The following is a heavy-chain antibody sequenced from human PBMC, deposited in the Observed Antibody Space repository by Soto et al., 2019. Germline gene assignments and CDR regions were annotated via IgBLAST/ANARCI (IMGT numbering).Heavy chain of an antibody. CDR3: ARGLGGSYFIAY. J-gene: IGHJ4*02. Sequence: QVQLVESGGGLVKPGGSLRLSCAVSGFNFSDYYMTWIRQAPGKGLEWISYISTNSRYIKYADSIKGRFTISRDNDKSSLYLQMNSLRAEDTAIYYCARGLGGSYFIAYWGQGTLVTVSS. D-gene: IGHD3-10*01. V-gene: IGHV3-11*06. CDR2: ISTNSRYI. CDR1: GFNFSDYY.